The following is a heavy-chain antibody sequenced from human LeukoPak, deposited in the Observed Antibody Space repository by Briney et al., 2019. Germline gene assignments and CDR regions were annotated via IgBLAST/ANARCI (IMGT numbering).Heavy chain of an antibody. D-gene: IGHD4-17*01. V-gene: IGHV4-59*08. CDR2: IYYSGST. CDR3: ARRKHAVTDYFDYWGQGSLVTVSSGESPQPLTSFDNCFDP. J-gene: IGHJ5*02. CDR1: GGSISSYY. Sequence: SETLSLTCTVSGGSISSYYWSWIRQPPGKGLEWIGDIYYSGSTNYNPSLKSRVTISVDTSKNQFSLKLSSVTAADTAVYYCARRKHAVTDYFDYWGQGSLVTVSSGESPQPLTSFDNCFDPWGQGTLVTVSS.